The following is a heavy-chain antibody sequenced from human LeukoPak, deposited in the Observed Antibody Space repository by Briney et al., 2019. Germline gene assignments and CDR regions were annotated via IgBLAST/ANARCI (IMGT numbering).Heavy chain of an antibody. CDR1: GFTFSAYA. CDR3: VRDFSCSGGSCPLFDS. Sequence: PGGSLRLSCEASGFTFSAYAMTWVRQAPGKGLEWVSSIGSDNKPHYSESVKGRFTISRDNSENMLFLQMSGLRAEDTAIYYCVRDFSCSGGSCPLFDSWGQGTLVTVSS. J-gene: IGHJ4*02. CDR2: IGSDNKP. D-gene: IGHD2-15*01. V-gene: IGHV3-23*01.